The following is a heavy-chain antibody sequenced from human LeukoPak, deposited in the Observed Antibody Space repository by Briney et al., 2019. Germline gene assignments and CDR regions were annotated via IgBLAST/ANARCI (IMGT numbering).Heavy chain of an antibody. CDR1: GGSISSSNW. V-gene: IGHV4-4*02. J-gene: IGHJ4*02. D-gene: IGHD3-22*01. CDR3: ARHGPYYYDSSGYPSDY. CDR2: IYHSGST. Sequence: SGTLSLTCAVSGGSISSSNWWSWVRQTPGKGLEWIGEIYHSGSTHYNPSLKSRVTISVDKSKNQFSLILSFVTASDTAMYYCARHGPYYYDSSGYPSDYWGQGTLVTVSS.